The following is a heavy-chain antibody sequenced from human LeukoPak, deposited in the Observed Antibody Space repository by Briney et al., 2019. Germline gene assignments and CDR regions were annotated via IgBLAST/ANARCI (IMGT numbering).Heavy chain of an antibody. V-gene: IGHV3-23*01. CDR3: AKCVAGTLIAPDY. CDR1: GFTFSSYA. Sequence: GGSLRLSCAASGFTFSSYAMSWVRQAPGKGPEWVSAISGSGGSTYYADSVKGRFTISRDNSKNTLYLQMNSLRAEDTAVYYCAKCVAGTLIAPDYWGQGTLVTVSS. D-gene: IGHD6-19*01. CDR2: ISGSGGST. J-gene: IGHJ4*02.